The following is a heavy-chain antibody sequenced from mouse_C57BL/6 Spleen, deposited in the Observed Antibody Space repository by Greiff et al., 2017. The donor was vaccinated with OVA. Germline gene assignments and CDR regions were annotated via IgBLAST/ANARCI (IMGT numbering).Heavy chain of an antibody. CDR3: ARGHYGSTHFDY. V-gene: IGHV3-1*01. CDR1: GYSITSGYD. D-gene: IGHD1-1*01. Sequence: EVKVEESGPGMVKPSQSLSLTCTVTGYSITSGYDWHWIRHFPGNKLEWMGYISYSGSTNYNPSLKSRISITHDTSKNHFFLKLNSVTTEDTATYYCARGHYGSTHFDYWGQGTTLTVSS. J-gene: IGHJ2*01. CDR2: ISYSGST.